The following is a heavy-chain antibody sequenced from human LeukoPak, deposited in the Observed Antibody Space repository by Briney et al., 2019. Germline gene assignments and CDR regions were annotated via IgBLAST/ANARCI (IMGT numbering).Heavy chain of an antibody. J-gene: IGHJ1*01. CDR3: TRGGPVAGTHKYFQH. Sequence: ASVKVSCKASGYTFTRYDINWVRLATGQGLEWMGWMNPKSGNTGHAQKFQGRVTITRDTSISTAYMELSSLRSEDTAMYYCTRGGPVAGTHKYFQHWGQGTLVTVSS. CDR2: MNPKSGNT. D-gene: IGHD6-19*01. V-gene: IGHV1-8*03. CDR1: GYTFTRYD.